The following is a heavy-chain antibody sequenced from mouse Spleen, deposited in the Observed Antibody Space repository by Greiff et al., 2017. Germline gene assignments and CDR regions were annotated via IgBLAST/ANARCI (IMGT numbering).Heavy chain of an antibody. CDR3: AREGLLRRSLAY. D-gene: IGHD1-1*01. Sequence: QVQLQQPGAELVRPGTSVKLSCKASGYTFTSYWMHWVKQRPGQGLEWIGVIDPSDSYTNYNQKFKGKATLTVDTSSSTAYMQLSSLTSEDSAVYYCAREGLLRRSLAYWGQGTLVTVSA. J-gene: IGHJ3*01. V-gene: IGHV1-59*01. CDR2: IDPSDSYT. CDR1: GYTFTSYW.